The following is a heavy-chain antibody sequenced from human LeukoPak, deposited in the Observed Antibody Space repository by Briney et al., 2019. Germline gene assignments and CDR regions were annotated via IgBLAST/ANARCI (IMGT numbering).Heavy chain of an antibody. D-gene: IGHD3-22*01. Sequence: PGGSLRLSCAVSGFTFSSYSMNWVRQAPGKGLEWVSSISSSSSYIYYADPVKGRFTIYRENDKNSLYLQMNSLRAEDTAVYYCARVTAYYYDSSGYFDQWGQRTLVTVSS. CDR2: ISSSSSYI. V-gene: IGHV3-21*01. CDR1: GFTFSSYS. J-gene: IGHJ4*02. CDR3: ARVTAYYYDSSGYFDQ.